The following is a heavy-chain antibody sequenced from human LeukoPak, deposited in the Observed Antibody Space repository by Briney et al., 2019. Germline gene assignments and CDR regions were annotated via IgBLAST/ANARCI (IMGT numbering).Heavy chain of an antibody. J-gene: IGHJ4*02. D-gene: IGHD6-13*01. CDR2: IYYSGST. CDR1: GGSISGSSNF. Sequence: SETLSLTCTVSGGSISGSSNFWGWIRQTPGKGLEWIGYIYYSGSTNYNPSLKSRVTISVHTSKNQFSLKLSSVTAADTAVYYCARHAGQQLVFNYWGQGSLVTVSS. CDR3: ARHAGQQLVFNY. V-gene: IGHV4-61*05.